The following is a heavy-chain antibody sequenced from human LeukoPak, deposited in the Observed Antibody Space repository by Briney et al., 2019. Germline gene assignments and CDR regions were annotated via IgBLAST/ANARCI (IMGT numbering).Heavy chain of an antibody. CDR1: GGSISSGSYY. Sequence: SETLSLTCTVSGGSISSGSYYWSWIRQPAGKGLEWIGRIYTSGSTNYNPSLKSRVTISVDKSENQFSLKLTSVTAADTAVYYCARPYYYFIDVWGRGTTVTVSS. CDR3: ARPYYYFIDV. CDR2: IYTSGST. J-gene: IGHJ6*03. V-gene: IGHV4-61*02.